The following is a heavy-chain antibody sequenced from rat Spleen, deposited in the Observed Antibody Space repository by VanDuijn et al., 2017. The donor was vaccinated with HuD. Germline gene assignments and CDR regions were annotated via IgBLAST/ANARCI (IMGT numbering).Heavy chain of an antibody. CDR3: TRGSSYIYDWFAY. CDR2: IWTGGTT. Sequence: QVQLKESGPGLVQPSQTLSLTCIVSGFSLTSYNVHWVRQPTGKGLEWMGVIWTGGTTEYNSALKSRLSISRDTSKSQVFLKMNSLQTDDTGTYYCTRGSSYIYDWFAYWGQGTLVTVSS. D-gene: IGHD1-2*01. CDR1: GFSLTSYN. J-gene: IGHJ3*01. V-gene: IGHV2-30*01.